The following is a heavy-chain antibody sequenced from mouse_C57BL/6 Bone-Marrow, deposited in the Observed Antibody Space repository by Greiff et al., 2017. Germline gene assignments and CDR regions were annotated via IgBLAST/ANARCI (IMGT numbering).Heavy chain of an antibody. Sequence: QVQLQQPGAELVMPGASVKLSCKASGYTFTSYWMHWVKQRPGQGLEWIGEIDPSDSYTNYNQKFKGKSTLTVDKSSSTAYMQLSSLTSEDSAVYDCARGDSYYSNFYAMDYWGQGTSVTVSA. D-gene: IGHD2-5*01. CDR3: ARGDSYYSNFYAMDY. J-gene: IGHJ4*01. V-gene: IGHV1-69*01. CDR1: GYTFTSYW. CDR2: IDPSDSYT.